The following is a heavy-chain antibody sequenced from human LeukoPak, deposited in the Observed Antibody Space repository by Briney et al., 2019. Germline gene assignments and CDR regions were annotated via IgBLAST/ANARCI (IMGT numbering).Heavy chain of an antibody. V-gene: IGHV3-53*01. CDR3: ASLGTYYYDSSGYSRAFDI. J-gene: IGHJ3*02. CDR1: GFTVSSNY. Sequence: GGSLRLSCAASGFTVSSNYMSWVRQAPGKGLEWVSVIYSGGSTYYADSVKGRFTISRDNSKNTLYLQMNSLRAEDTAVYYCASLGTYYYDSSGYSRAFDIWGQGTMVTVSS. D-gene: IGHD3-22*01. CDR2: IYSGGST.